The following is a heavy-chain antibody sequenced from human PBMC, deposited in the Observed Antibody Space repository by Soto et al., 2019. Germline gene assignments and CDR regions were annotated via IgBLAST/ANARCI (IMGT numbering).Heavy chain of an antibody. CDR2: ISSSSSYI. J-gene: IGHJ6*02. CDR1: GFTFSSYS. CDR3: ASSGYYGSNYYHYGMDV. Sequence: GGSLRLSCAASGFTFSSYSMNWVRQAPGKGLEWVSSISSSSSYIYYADSVKGRFTISRDNAKNSLYLQMNSLRAEDTAVYYCASSGYYGSNYYHYGMDVWGQGTTVTVYS. D-gene: IGHD4-17*01. V-gene: IGHV3-21*01.